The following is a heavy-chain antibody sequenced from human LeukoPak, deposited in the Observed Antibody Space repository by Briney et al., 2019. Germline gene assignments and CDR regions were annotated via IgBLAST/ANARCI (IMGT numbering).Heavy chain of an antibody. CDR3: AREGGSYPHRLPLGY. CDR1: GYTFTSYA. D-gene: IGHD1-26*01. Sequence: ASVKVSCKASGYTFTSYAMHWVRQAPGQRLEWMGWINAGNGNTKYSQKFQGRVTITRDTSASTAYMELSSLRSEDSAVYYCAREGGSYPHRLPLGYWGQGTLVTVSS. CDR2: INAGNGNT. V-gene: IGHV1-3*01. J-gene: IGHJ4*02.